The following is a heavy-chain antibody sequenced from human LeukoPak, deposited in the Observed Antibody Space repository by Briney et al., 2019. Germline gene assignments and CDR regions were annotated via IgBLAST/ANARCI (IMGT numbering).Heavy chain of an antibody. D-gene: IGHD5-12*01. Sequence: SQTLSLTCTVSGGSISSGGYYWSWIRQHPGXXXXXXXXXYYSGXTYXXXSXXXXXXXXXDTSKNQFSLKLSSVTAADTAAYYCAREVRGGGYGLISYFDYWGQGTLVTVSS. CDR3: AREVRGGGYGLISYFDY. CDR1: GGSISSGGYY. V-gene: IGHV4-31*03. J-gene: IGHJ4*02. CDR2: XYYSGXT.